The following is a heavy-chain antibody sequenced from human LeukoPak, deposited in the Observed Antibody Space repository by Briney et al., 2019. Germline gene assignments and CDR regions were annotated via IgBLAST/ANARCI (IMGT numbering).Heavy chain of an antibody. CDR3: ARETPCGGDCYSSH. Sequence: ASVKVSCKASGGTFSSYAISWVRQAPGQGLEWMGGIIPIFGTANYAQKFQGRVTITTDESTSTAYMELSSLRSADTAVYYCARETPCGGDCYSSHWGQGTLVTVSS. V-gene: IGHV1-69*05. D-gene: IGHD2-21*02. J-gene: IGHJ4*02. CDR1: GGTFSSYA. CDR2: IIPIFGTA.